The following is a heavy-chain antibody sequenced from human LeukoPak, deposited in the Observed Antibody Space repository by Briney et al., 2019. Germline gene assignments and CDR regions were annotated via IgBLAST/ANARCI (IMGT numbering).Heavy chain of an antibody. CDR1: GYSITIVYN. CDR2: IYHSGSA. Sequence: SESLSLTCTVSGYSITIVYNWAWIRQPPGKVLEWIGSIYHSGSAYYNPSLKRRVTISVDTSKNQFSLKLSSVTAEDTAGYYCVRYCSSTTCYTRAVDYWGQGTLVTVSS. D-gene: IGHD2-2*02. V-gene: IGHV4-38-2*02. CDR3: VRYCSSTTCYTRAVDY. J-gene: IGHJ4*02.